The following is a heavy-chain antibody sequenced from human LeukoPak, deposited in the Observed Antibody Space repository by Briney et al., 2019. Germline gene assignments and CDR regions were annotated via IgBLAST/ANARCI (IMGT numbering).Heavy chain of an antibody. Sequence: PSETLSLTCAVYGGSFSGYYWSWIRQPPGKGLEWIGEINHSGSTNYNPSLKSRVTISVDTSKNQFSLKLSSVTAADTAVYYCAREILTGYVYFDYWGQGTLVTVSS. CDR2: INHSGST. CDR3: AREILTGYVYFDY. J-gene: IGHJ4*02. D-gene: IGHD3-9*01. CDR1: GGSFSGYY. V-gene: IGHV4-34*01.